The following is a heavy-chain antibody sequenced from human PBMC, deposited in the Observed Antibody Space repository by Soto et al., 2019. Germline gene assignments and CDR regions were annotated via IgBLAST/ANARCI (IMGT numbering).Heavy chain of an antibody. CDR1: GFTVSSNY. D-gene: IGHD5-18*01. J-gene: IGHJ4*02. CDR3: ARSPYSYGPIDY. CDR2: IYSGGST. V-gene: IGHV3-66*01. Sequence: PGGSLRLSCAASGFTVSSNYMSWVRQAPGKGLEWVSVIYSGGSTYYADSVKGRFTISRDNSKNTLYLQMNNLRAEDTAVYYCARSPYSYGPIDYWGQGTLVTVSS.